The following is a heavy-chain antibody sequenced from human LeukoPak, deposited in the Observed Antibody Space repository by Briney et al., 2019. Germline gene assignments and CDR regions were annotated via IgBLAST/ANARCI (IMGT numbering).Heavy chain of an antibody. CDR1: GFTFSSYG. D-gene: IGHD3-22*01. CDR2: IWYDGSNK. V-gene: IGHV3-33*01. J-gene: IGHJ3*02. Sequence: PGGSLRLSCAASGFTFSSYGMHWVRQAPGKGLEWVAVIWYDGSNKYYADSVKGRFTISRDNSKNTLYLQTNSLRAEDTAVYYCARDPLYYYDSSGYSDAFDIWGQGTMVTVSS. CDR3: ARDPLYYYDSSGYSDAFDI.